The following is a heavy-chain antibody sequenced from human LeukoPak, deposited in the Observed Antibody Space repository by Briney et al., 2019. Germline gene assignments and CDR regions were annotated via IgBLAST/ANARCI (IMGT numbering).Heavy chain of an antibody. V-gene: IGHV3-7*01. CDR3: ATRYNWGRY. J-gene: IGHJ4*02. D-gene: IGHD7-27*01. CDR1: GFTFSSYL. Sequence: GGSLRLSCAASGFTFSSYLMSWFRQAPGKGLEWVANIKQDGSDKYYVDSVKGRFTISRDNAKNSLYLQMNSLRAEDTAVYYRATRYNWGRYWGQGTLVTVSS. CDR2: IKQDGSDK.